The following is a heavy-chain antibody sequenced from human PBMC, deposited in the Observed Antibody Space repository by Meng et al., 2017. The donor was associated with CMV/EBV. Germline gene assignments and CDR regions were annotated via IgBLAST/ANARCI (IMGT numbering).Heavy chain of an antibody. D-gene: IGHD1-14*01. CDR3: ARICVTGRACYHLDY. Sequence: GESLKISCATSGFIFNNYWMSWVRQAPGKGLEWVANIKQDGSEKQYVDSVKGRFTISRDNAKNSLHLQVNSLRVEDTAVYYCARICVTGRACYHLDYWGQGTRVTVSS. J-gene: IGHJ4*02. V-gene: IGHV3-7*01. CDR1: GFIFNNYW. CDR2: IKQDGSEK.